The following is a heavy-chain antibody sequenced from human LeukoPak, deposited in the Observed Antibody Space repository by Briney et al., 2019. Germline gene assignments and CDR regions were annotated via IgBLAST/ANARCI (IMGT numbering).Heavy chain of an antibody. Sequence: PSQTLSLTCTVSGGSISSDDYYWNWIRQPAGKELEWIGRIYTSGSTYYNPSLKSRVTISIDTSKNQFSLKLSSVTAADTAVYYCARDRRYCSNGICSYYYMDVWGKGTTVTVSS. J-gene: IGHJ6*03. CDR3: ARDRRYCSNGICSYYYMDV. V-gene: IGHV4-61*02. D-gene: IGHD2-8*01. CDR2: IYTSGST. CDR1: GGSISSDDYY.